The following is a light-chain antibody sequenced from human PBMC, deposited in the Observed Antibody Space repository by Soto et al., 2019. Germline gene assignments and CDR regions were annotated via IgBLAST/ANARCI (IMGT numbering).Light chain of an antibody. CDR1: QSVRNSL. Sequence: EIVLPQSLGTMSLSPGARSPLSRRASQSVRNSLLAWYQQKPGQPTRLLIYDASTRATATPERFSGSGSGTDFTLTISRLEPEEFAVYYCHQYDTIVQTVGQGTKVDIK. CDR2: DAS. V-gene: IGKV3-20*01. J-gene: IGKJ1*01. CDR3: HQYDTIVQT.